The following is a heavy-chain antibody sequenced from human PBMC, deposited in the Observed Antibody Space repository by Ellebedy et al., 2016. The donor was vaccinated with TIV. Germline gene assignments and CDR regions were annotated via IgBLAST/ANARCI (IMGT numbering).Heavy chain of an antibody. CDR3: AREIYSSSWYGYWFDP. CDR2: IHTSGST. V-gene: IGHV4-4*07. Sequence: MPSETLSLTCTVSTDSISSYYWSWIRQSAGKGLEWIGRIHTSGSTDYNPSLKSRVAMSVDMSKNQFSLNLSSVTAADTAVYYCAREIYSSSWYGYWFDPWGQGTLVTVSS. CDR1: TDSISSYY. J-gene: IGHJ5*02. D-gene: IGHD6-13*01.